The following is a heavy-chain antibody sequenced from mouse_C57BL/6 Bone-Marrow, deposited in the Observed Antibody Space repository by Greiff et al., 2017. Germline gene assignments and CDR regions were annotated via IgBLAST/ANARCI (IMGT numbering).Heavy chain of an antibody. V-gene: IGHV1-81*01. Sequence: QVQLQQSGAELARPGASVKLSCKASGYTFTSYGISWVKQRNGQGLEWIGESYPRSGNTYYNEQFKGKATLDADKSSRTAYMELRSLTSEDSAVYFCAREDYGSPFAYWGQGTLVTVSA. CDR3: AREDYGSPFAY. J-gene: IGHJ3*01. CDR1: GYTFTSYG. CDR2: SYPRSGNT. D-gene: IGHD1-1*01.